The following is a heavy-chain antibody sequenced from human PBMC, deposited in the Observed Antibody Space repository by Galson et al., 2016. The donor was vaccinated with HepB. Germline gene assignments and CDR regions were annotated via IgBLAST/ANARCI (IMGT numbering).Heavy chain of an antibody. V-gene: IGHV4-31*03. D-gene: IGHD6-25*01. J-gene: IGHJ4*02. CDR3: ARGGGSLDYYFDY. Sequence: TLSLTCTVSGGSINSGGHYWSWIRQLPGEGLEWIGFIYYRGSTYYKSSLKSRVNISIDTSKNQFPLNLNSVTAADTAVYYCARGGGSLDYYFDYWGQGTPVTVSS. CDR1: GGSINSGGHY. CDR2: IYYRGST.